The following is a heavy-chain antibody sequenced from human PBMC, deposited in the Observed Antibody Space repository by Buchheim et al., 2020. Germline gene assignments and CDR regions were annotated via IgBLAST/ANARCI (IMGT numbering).Heavy chain of an antibody. CDR2: MNPNSGNT. J-gene: IGHJ6*02. Sequence: QVQLVQSGAEVKKPGASVKVSCKASGYTFTSYDINWVRQATGQGLEWMGWMNPNSGNTGYAQKFQGRVTMTRNTSISTAYMELSSLRSEDTAEYYCARAVGYDFWSGYSVYYYYGMDVWGQGTT. V-gene: IGHV1-8*01. CDR3: ARAVGYDFWSGYSVYYYYGMDV. CDR1: GYTFTSYD. D-gene: IGHD3-3*01.